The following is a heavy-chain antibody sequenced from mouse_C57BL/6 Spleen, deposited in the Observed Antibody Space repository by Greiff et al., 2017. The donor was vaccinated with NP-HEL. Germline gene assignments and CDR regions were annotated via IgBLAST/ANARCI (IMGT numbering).Heavy chain of an antibody. CDR2: IYPGSGNT. J-gene: IGHJ2*01. V-gene: IGHV1-66*01. CDR1: GYSFTSYY. CDR3: ARVGVGYFDY. D-gene: IGHD1-1*02. Sequence: QVQLQQSGPELVKPGASVKISCKASGYSFTSYYIHWVKQRPGQGLEWIGWIYPGSGNTKYNEKFKGKATLTADTSSSTAYMQLSSLTSEDSAVYYCARVGVGYFDYWGQGTTLTVSS.